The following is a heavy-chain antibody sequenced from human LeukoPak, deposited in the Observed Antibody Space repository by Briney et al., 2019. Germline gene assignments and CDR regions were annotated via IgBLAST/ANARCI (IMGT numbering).Heavy chain of an antibody. D-gene: IGHD1-26*01. Sequence: GGSLRLSCAASGFTFSSYAMHWVRQAPGKGLEWVAVISYDGSNKYYADSVKGRFTISRDNSKNTLYLQMNSLRAEDTAVYYCAKYSWELLDYFDYWGQGTLVTVSS. CDR1: GFTFSSYA. CDR2: ISYDGSNK. V-gene: IGHV3-30*04. CDR3: AKYSWELLDYFDY. J-gene: IGHJ4*02.